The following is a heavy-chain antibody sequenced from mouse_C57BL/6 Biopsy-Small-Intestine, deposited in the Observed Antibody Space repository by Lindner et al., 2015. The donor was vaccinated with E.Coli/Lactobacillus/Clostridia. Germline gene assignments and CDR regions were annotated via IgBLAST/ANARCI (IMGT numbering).Heavy chain of an antibody. D-gene: IGHD1-1*02. CDR2: IIPILNIA. CDR3: ARYYCSGGSCYSGDYFDY. CDR1: VGSIGSYS. J-gene: IGHJ2*01. Sequence: SVKVSCKASVGSIGSYSTSWVRQAPGQGLEWMGRIIPILNIANYAQNFQGRVTISADKSTSTVFMEMTSLRSEDTAVYYCARYYCSGGSCYSGDYFDYWGQGTLVTVSS. V-gene: IGHV1-69*02.